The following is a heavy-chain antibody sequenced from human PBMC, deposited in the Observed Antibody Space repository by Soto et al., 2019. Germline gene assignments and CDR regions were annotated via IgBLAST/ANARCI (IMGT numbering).Heavy chain of an antibody. J-gene: IGHJ6*02. Sequence: SVKVSCKASGGTFSSYAISWVRQAPGQGLEWMGGIIPIFGTANYAQRFQGRVTITADESTSTAYMELSSLRSEDTAVYYCARQRTTVTTNYYYGMDVWGQGTTVTVSS. CDR2: IIPIFGTA. V-gene: IGHV1-69*13. CDR1: GGTFSSYA. D-gene: IGHD4-17*01. CDR3: ARQRTTVTTNYYYGMDV.